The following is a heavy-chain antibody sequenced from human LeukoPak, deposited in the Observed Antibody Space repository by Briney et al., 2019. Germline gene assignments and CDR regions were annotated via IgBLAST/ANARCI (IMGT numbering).Heavy chain of an antibody. CDR3: ARVSLRGMVYAPWFDP. CDR1: GYTFTSYG. Sequence: GASVKVSCKASGYTFTSYGISWVRQAPGQGLEWMGWISAYNGNTNYAQKLQGRVTMTTDTSTSTAYMELSSLRSEDTAVYYCARVSLRGMVYAPWFDPWGQGTLVTVSS. CDR2: ISAYNGNT. V-gene: IGHV1-18*01. D-gene: IGHD2-8*01. J-gene: IGHJ5*02.